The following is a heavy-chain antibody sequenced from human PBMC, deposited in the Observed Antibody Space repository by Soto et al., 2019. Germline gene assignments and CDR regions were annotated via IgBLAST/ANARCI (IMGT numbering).Heavy chain of an antibody. CDR1: GGFVSSASYF. V-gene: IGHV4-61*01. CDR3: ARMMFGEAPYWFDP. Sequence: QVQLQESGPGLVKPSETLSLTCTVSGGFVSSASYFWSWIRQPPGKEMEFIAYVYYTGTTKYSSSLKCRASKALDTSKNQSSLNLSSVTTAETAIYYCARMMFGEAPYWFDPWGQGILVTVS. CDR2: VYYTGTT. D-gene: IGHD3-3*01. J-gene: IGHJ5*02.